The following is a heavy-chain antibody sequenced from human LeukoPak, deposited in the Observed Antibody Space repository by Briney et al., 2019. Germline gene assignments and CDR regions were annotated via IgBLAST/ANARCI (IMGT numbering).Heavy chain of an antibody. CDR2: TYYRSKWYN. V-gene: IGHV6-1*01. D-gene: IGHD2-2*01. Sequence: SQTLSRTCAISRDSVSSTAWNWIRQSPSRGVEWLGRTYYRSKWYNDYAVSVKSRITINPDTSKNPYSLQLNSVTHEDTAVYYCARGGRGYCTSSSCYFDYWGQGTLVTVSS. CDR1: RDSVSSTA. CDR3: ARGGRGYCTSSSCYFDY. J-gene: IGHJ4*02.